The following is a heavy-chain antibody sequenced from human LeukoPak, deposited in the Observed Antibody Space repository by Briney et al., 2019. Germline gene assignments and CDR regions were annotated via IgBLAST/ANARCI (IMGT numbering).Heavy chain of an antibody. CDR3: AKDRGRYYDSSGYYWGYYFDS. Sequence: GGSLRLSCAASGFTFSSYAMSWVRQAPGKGLEWVSTISGSGGSTYYADSVKGRFTISRDNSKNTLYLQMSSLRAEDTAVYYCAKDRGRYYDSSGYYWGYYFDSWGQGILVTVST. V-gene: IGHV3-23*01. CDR2: ISGSGGST. CDR1: GFTFSSYA. D-gene: IGHD3-22*01. J-gene: IGHJ4*02.